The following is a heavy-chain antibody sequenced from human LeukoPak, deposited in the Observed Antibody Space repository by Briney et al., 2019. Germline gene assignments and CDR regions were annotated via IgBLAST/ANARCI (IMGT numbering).Heavy chain of an antibody. J-gene: IGHJ4*02. CDR3: ARGNHNGYSLDY. CDR1: GGSISSYY. D-gene: IGHD6-13*01. CDR2: IYYSGST. Sequence: PSETLSLTCTVSGGSISSYYWNWIRQPPGKGLEWIGYIYYSGSTNYNPSLKSRITISVDTSKNQFSLKLSSVTAADTAVYYCARGNHNGYSLDYWGQGTLVTVSS. V-gene: IGHV4-59*12.